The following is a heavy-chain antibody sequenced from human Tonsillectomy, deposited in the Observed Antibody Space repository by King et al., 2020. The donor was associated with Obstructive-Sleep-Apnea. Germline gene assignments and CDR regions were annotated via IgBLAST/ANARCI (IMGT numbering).Heavy chain of an antibody. J-gene: IGHJ4*02. CDR1: GGSFSGYY. CDR2: INHSGST. CDR3: ARGSITMIAF. D-gene: IGHD3-22*01. Sequence: VQLQQWGAGLLKPSETLSLPCAVYGGSFSGYYWSWIRQPPGKGLEWIGEINHSGSTNYNPSLKSRVTISVDTSKNQFSLKLSSVTAADTAVYYCARGSITMIAFWGQGTLVTVSS. V-gene: IGHV4-34*01.